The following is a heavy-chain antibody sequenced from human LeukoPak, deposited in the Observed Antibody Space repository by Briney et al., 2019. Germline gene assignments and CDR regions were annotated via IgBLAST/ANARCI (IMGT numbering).Heavy chain of an antibody. CDR1: GFTFSDYY. J-gene: IGHJ6*04. Sequence: GGSLRLSCAASGFTFSDYYMNWVRQAPGKGLEWISYITSSGSTIYYADSVKGRFTISRDNAKNSLYLQMNSLRAEDTAVYYCAELGITMIGGVWGKGTTVTISS. V-gene: IGHV3-11*04. CDR2: ITSSGSTI. D-gene: IGHD3-10*02. CDR3: AELGITMIGGV.